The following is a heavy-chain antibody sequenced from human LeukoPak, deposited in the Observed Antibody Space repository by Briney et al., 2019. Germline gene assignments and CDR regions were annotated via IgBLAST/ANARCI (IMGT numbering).Heavy chain of an antibody. Sequence: ASVKVSCKASGYTFTDYGISWVRQAPGQGLEWLGWISAYNGHTNYVQKLQGRVTMTTDTSTSTAYMELRTLGSDDTAVYYCARSDPGYCSSTSCYAFDYWGQGTLVTVSS. D-gene: IGHD2-2*01. CDR2: ISAYNGHT. CDR3: ARSDPGYCSSTSCYAFDY. J-gene: IGHJ4*02. V-gene: IGHV1-18*01. CDR1: GYTFTDYG.